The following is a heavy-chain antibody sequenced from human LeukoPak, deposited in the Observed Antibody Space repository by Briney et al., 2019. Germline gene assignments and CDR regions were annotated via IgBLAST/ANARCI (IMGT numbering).Heavy chain of an antibody. J-gene: IGHJ3*02. V-gene: IGHV4-39*01. Sequence: SETLSLTCSVSGGSISGTTYYWGWIRQPPGKGLEWIGSIFYSGTTYYNPSLKSRVTISVDTSNNQFSLKLSSVTAADTAVHFCARHVTSFHIWGQGTMVTVSS. D-gene: IGHD2-21*02. CDR3: ARHVTSFHI. CDR2: IFYSGTT. CDR1: GGSISGTTYY.